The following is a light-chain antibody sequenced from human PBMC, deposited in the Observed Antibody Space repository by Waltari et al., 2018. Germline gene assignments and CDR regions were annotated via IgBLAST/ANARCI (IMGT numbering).Light chain of an antibody. CDR1: QDIGIY. CDR3: QQYYRYPWT. CDR2: SAS. V-gene: IGKV1-16*01. Sequence: DIQMTQSPLSLSASVGDRVTITCRANQDIGIYLAWFQQRPGKAPQSLIYSASGLQGGVPSRFSGSGSGSDFTLTITSLQTEDFATYYCQQYYRYPWTFGQGTKVEIK. J-gene: IGKJ1*01.